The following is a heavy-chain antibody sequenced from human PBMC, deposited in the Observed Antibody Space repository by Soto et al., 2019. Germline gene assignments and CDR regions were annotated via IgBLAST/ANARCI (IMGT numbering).Heavy chain of an antibody. CDR3: ARPRWQEGIK. J-gene: IGHJ4*02. CDR1: GGSISNSSYY. V-gene: IGHV4-39*01. D-gene: IGHD1-20*01. CDR2: SYYTGNT. Sequence: PPETLSHTCSVSGGSISNSSYYWGWIRQPPGKGLEWVGTSYYTGNTYYNPSLRSRVTISVDTSKNQLSLKLTSMTVADTAVYYCARPRWQEGIKWGRGTRVTV.